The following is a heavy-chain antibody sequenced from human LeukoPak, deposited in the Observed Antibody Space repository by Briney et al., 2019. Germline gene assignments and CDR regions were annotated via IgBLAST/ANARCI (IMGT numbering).Heavy chain of an antibody. CDR1: GFTFSSYS. Sequence: GGSLRLSCAASGFTFSSYSMNWVRQAPGKGLEWVSAISGSGGSTYYADSVRGRFIISRDNSKNTLYLQMNSLRAEDTAVYYCAKDGYYYDSGSYYRAPYFDYWGQGTLVTVSS. CDR2: ISGSGGST. V-gene: IGHV3-23*01. D-gene: IGHD3-10*01. J-gene: IGHJ4*02. CDR3: AKDGYYYDSGSYYRAPYFDY.